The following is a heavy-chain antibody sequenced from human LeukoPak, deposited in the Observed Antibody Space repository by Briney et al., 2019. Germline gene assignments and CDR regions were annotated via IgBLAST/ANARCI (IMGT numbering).Heavy chain of an antibody. D-gene: IGHD3-10*01. CDR2: IRYDGSNK. V-gene: IGHV3-30*02. CDR1: EFTFSSYG. J-gene: IGHJ4*02. CDR3: AKDRITMVRGVMNYFDY. Sequence: PGGSLRLSCAASEFTFSSYGMHWVRQAPGKGLEWVAFIRYDGSNKYCADSVKGRFTISRDNSKNTLYLQMNSLRAEDTAVYYCAKDRITMVRGVMNYFDYWGQGTLVTVSS.